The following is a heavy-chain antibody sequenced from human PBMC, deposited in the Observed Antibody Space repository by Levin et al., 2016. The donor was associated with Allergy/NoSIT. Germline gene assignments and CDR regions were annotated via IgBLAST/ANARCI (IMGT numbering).Heavy chain of an antibody. V-gene: IGHV3-23*01. CDR1: GFTFSGYA. J-gene: IGHJ4*02. CDR3: AKRYYYGSGSYAPFDY. D-gene: IGHD3-10*01. CDR2: ISGSVSST. Sequence: GGSLRLSCAASGFTFSGYAMSWVRQAPGKGLEWVSGISGSVSSTYYADSVKGRFTISRDNSKNTLYLQMNSLRAEDTAVYYCAKRYYYGSGSYAPFDYWGQGTLVTVSS.